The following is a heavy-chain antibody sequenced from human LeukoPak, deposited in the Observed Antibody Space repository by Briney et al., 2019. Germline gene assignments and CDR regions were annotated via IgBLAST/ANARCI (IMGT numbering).Heavy chain of an antibody. D-gene: IGHD3-10*01. CDR1: GFTFSNYA. CDR2: ISGSGDST. Sequence: GGSLRLSCAASGFTFSNYAMNWVRQAPGKGLEWVSAISGSGDSTYFADSVKGRFTISRDNSKKTLYLQMNTLRAEDKAVYYCVKDHDYYASGPIWGQGTMVTVSS. CDR3: VKDHDYYASGPI. V-gene: IGHV3-23*01. J-gene: IGHJ3*02.